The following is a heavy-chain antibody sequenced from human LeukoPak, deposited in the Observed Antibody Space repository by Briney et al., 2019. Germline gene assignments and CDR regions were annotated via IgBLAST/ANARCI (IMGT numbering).Heavy chain of an antibody. CDR1: GFTFDAFG. CDR2: IRGDAGST. V-gene: IGHV3-20*04. CDR3: ARVWAWGSGNYFDN. D-gene: IGHD7-27*01. J-gene: IGHJ4*02. Sequence: GGSLRLSCAASGFTFDAFGMTWVRQAPGKGLEWVSAIRGDAGSTGYADSVKGRSTISRDNAKNSLYLQMNSLRVEDTALYYCARVWAWGSGNYFDNWGQGTLVTVSS.